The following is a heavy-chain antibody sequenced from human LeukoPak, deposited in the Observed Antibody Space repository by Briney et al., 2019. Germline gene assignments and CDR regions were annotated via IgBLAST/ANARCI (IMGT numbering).Heavy chain of an antibody. D-gene: IGHD1-26*01. V-gene: IGHV1-2*02. J-gene: IGHJ4*02. CDR1: GYTFTCYY. CDR2: INLKSGGT. Sequence: ASVKVSCKASGYTFTCYYMHWVRQAPGQGLEWMGWINLKSGGTNYAQKFQDRVTMTRDTSISTAYMELSRLRSDDTAVYYCARDTPYPTSFSGSYPDYWGQGTLVTVSS. CDR3: ARDTPYPTSFSGSYPDY.